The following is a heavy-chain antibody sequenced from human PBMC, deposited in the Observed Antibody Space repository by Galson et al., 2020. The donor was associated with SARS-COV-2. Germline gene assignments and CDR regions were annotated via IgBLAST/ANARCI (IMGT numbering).Heavy chain of an antibody. CDR1: GGFITSSSYY. CDR3: ASLVPAGVGLYGFDP. Sequence: SETLSLTCTVSGGFITSSSYYWGWIRQTPGKGLEYIGSIHYSGNSYYNPSLKSRVTLSIDPSKSQFFLKVKSVTAADTAVYYCASLVPAGVGLYGFDPWGQGTPVTVSS. CDR2: IHYSGNS. V-gene: IGHV4-39*01. J-gene: IGHJ5*02. D-gene: IGHD6-19*01.